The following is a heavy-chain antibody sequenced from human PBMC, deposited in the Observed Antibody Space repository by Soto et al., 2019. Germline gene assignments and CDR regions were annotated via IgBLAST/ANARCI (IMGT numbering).Heavy chain of an antibody. Sequence: EVQLVESGGGVVQPGESLRLSCAASGFTFSSYWMYWVRQAPGKGLVWVSRINSGGSSKSYAGSVKGRFTISRDNAKNTVYRPVSGLRAQETAVECCASFGMWLAGAFDIWGQGTRVTVSS. CDR1: GFTFSSYW. CDR2: INSGGSSK. V-gene: IGHV3-74*01. J-gene: IGHJ3*02. D-gene: IGHD3-22*01. CDR3: ASFGMWLAGAFDI.